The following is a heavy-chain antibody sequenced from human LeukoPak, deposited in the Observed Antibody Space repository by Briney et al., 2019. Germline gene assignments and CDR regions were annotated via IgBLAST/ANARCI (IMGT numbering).Heavy chain of an antibody. CDR3: ANSQGSPLDY. CDR2: IKHSGST. Sequence: PSETLSLTCAVYGGSFSGYYWSWLRQPPGKGLEGSGEIKHSGSTNYNPSRKSRLNISVDTSKNQFSLKLRSVTAADTGGYFCANSQGSPLDYWGQGTLVTVSS. J-gene: IGHJ4*02. CDR1: GGSFSGYY. V-gene: IGHV4-34*01.